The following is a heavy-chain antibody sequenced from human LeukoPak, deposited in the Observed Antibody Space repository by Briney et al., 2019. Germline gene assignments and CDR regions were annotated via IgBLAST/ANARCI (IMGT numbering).Heavy chain of an antibody. CDR2: ISAYNGNT. Sequence: ASVKVSCKASGGTFSSYAISWVRQAPGQGLEWMGWISAYNGNTNYAQKLQGRVTMTTDTSTSTAYMELRSLRSDDTAVYYCARDRYDYYVPFDYWGQGTLVTVSS. D-gene: IGHD5-12*01. CDR3: ARDRYDYYVPFDY. V-gene: IGHV1-18*01. CDR1: GGTFSSYA. J-gene: IGHJ4*02.